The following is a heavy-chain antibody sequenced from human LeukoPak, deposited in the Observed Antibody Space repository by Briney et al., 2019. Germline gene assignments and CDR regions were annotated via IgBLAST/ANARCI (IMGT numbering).Heavy chain of an antibody. CDR2: ISSSSSYI. V-gene: IGHV3-21*01. D-gene: IGHD6-13*01. Sequence: PGRSLRLSCAASGFTFSSYSMNWVRQAPGKGLEWVSSISSSSSYIYYADSVKGRFTISRDNAKNSLYLQMNSLRAEDTAVYYCARGGYSSSCLDYWGQGTLVTVSS. CDR3: ARGGYSSSCLDY. J-gene: IGHJ4*02. CDR1: GFTFSSYS.